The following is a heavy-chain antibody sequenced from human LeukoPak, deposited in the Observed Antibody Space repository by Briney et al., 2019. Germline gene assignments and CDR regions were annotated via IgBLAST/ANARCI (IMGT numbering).Heavy chain of an antibody. CDR3: AREGGITMVRGVIMGY. Sequence: ASVKVSCKASGYTFTSYAMNWVRQAPGQGLEWMGWINTNTGNPTYVQGFTGRFVFSLDTSVSTAYLQISSLKAEDTAVYYCAREGGITMVRGVIMGYWGQGTLVTVSS. V-gene: IGHV7-4-1*02. CDR2: INTNTGNP. CDR1: GYTFTSYA. D-gene: IGHD3-10*01. J-gene: IGHJ4*02.